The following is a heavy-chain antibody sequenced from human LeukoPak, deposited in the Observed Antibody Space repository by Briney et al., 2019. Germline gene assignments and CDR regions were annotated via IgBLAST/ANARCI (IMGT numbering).Heavy chain of an antibody. CDR3: ARDFSLSTVVTHYFDY. V-gene: IGHV1-18*01. J-gene: IGHJ4*02. CDR2: ISAYNGNT. D-gene: IGHD4-23*01. Sequence: ASVKVSCKASGYTFTIYGISWVRQAPGQGLEWMGWISAYNGNTNYAQKLQGRVTMTTDTSTSTAYMELRSLRSDDTAVYYCARDFSLSTVVTHYFDYWGQGTLVTVSS. CDR1: GYTFTIYG.